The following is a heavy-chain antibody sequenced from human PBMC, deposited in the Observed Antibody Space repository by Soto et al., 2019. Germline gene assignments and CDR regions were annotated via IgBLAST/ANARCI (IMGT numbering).Heavy chain of an antibody. CDR1: GFTFCGYA. D-gene: IGHD3-22*01. Sequence: SLRLSCTASGFTFCGYARSWFRQGPWKVLEWGGFIRSKTYGGRREYASSVKGRFTISRDDSKSIAYLQMNRLKTEDTAVYYCAREAHYYDSSGYYLLTYFDYWPQGTLLTASS. CDR2: IRSKTYGGRR. J-gene: IGHJ4*02. V-gene: IGHV3-49*03. CDR3: AREAHYYDSSGYYLLTYFDY.